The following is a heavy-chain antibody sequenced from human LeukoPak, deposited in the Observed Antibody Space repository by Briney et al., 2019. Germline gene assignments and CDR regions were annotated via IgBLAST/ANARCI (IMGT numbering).Heavy chain of an antibody. D-gene: IGHD3-16*01. CDR3: VRHLVFVWPPGDAFDF. CDR2: INEDATTI. CDR1: GFAFSAYW. V-gene: IGHV3-74*01. J-gene: IGHJ4*02. Sequence: GGSLRLSCAASGFAFSAYWMHWVRQAPGKGLEWVARINEDATTISYADSVKGRFIISRDNSKKSLYLQMNNLRAEDTAVYYCVRHLVFVWPPGDAFDFWGQGTLVTVTS.